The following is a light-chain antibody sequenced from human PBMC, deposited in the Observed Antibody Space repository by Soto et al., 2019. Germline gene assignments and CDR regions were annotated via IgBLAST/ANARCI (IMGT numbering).Light chain of an antibody. CDR1: QRISTW. J-gene: IGKJ5*01. Sequence: DIQMTQSPSTLSASVGDGVTITCRASQRISTWLAWYQQKPGKAPKLLISDASSLETGVPSRFSGSGSGTEFTLTISSLQPDDFAVYYCQQRSNWPRITFGQGTRLEIK. V-gene: IGKV1-5*01. CDR3: QQRSNWPRIT. CDR2: DAS.